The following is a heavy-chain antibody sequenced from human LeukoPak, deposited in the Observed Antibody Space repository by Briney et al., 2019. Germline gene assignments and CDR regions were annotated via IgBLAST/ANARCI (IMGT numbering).Heavy chain of an antibody. CDR3: AKVQAFAFDN. CDR1: GFTFGSYA. V-gene: IGHV3-23*01. Sequence: GGSLRLSCAASGFTFGSYAMSWVRQAPGKGLEWVSVISRSGSKTYYADSVRGRFTISRDDSKNMLYLQMNSVRAEDTAVYYCAKVQAFAFDNWGQGTMVSVTS. J-gene: IGHJ3*02. CDR2: ISRSGSKT.